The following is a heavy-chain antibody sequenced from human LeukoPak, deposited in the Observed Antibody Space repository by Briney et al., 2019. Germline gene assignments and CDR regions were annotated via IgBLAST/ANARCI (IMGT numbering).Heavy chain of an antibody. J-gene: IGHJ4*02. CDR3: ARRAGDYSHPYDY. CDR2: IKGSGPTT. Sequence: GGSLRLSCEASGFTFSDYYMSWIRQAPGKGLEWVSHIKGSGPTTYYADSVKGRFTISRDNSKNTVHLQMNGLRAEDTAMYYCARRAGDYSHPYDYWGQGTLVTVSS. CDR1: GFTFSDYY. V-gene: IGHV3-11*01. D-gene: IGHD3-22*01.